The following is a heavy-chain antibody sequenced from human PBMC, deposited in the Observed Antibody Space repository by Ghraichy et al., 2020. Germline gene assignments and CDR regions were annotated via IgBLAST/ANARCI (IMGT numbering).Heavy chain of an antibody. CDR2: ISGSGGST. D-gene: IGHD4-23*01. CDR3: AKGGAYGGNPHYYYYYYMDV. J-gene: IGHJ6*03. Sequence: GGSLRLSCAASGFTFSSYAMSWVRQAPGKGLEWVSAISGSGGSTYYADSVKGRFTISRDNSKNTLYLQMNSLRAEDTAVYYCAKGGAYGGNPHYYYYYYMDVWGRGTTVTVSS. CDR1: GFTFSSYA. V-gene: IGHV3-23*01.